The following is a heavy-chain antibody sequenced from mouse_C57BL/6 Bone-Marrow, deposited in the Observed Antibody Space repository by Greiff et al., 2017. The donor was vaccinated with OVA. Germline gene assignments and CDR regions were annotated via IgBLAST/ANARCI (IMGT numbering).Heavy chain of an antibody. J-gene: IGHJ4*01. V-gene: IGHV2-6-1*01. CDR3: ARHGYDYDVPYAMDY. Sequence: QVQLKESGPGLVAPSQSLSITCTVSGFSLTSYGVHWVRQPPGKGLEWLVVIWSDGSTTYNSAPKSRLSISKDNSKSQVFLKMNSLQTDDTAMYYCARHGYDYDVPYAMDYWGQGTSVTVSS. D-gene: IGHD2-4*01. CDR2: IWSDGST. CDR1: GFSLTSYG.